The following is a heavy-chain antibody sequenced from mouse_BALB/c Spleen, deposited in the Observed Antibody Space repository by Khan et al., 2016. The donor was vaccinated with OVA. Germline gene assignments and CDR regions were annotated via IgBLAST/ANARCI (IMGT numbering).Heavy chain of an antibody. V-gene: IGHV1-4*01. J-gene: IGHJ3*01. CDR1: GYTFTSYT. CDR2: INPNNGYT. D-gene: IGHD2-14*01. CDR3: VRDRAYYRNDGWFAY. Sequence: QVQLKQSGAELARPGASVKMSCKTSGYTFTSYTIHWIKLRPGQGLEWIGYINPNNGYTNYNQKFKDKATLTADKSSTTVYMQLSSLTSDDPAIYSCVRDRAYYRNDGWFAYWGQGTLVTVSA.